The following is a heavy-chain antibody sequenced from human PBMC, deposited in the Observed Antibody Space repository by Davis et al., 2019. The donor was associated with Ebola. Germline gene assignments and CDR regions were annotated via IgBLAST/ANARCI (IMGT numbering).Heavy chain of an antibody. CDR1: GFTFSSYA. CDR2: ISYDGSNK. D-gene: IGHD3-22*01. Sequence: GGSLRLSCAASGFTFSSYAIHWVRQAPGKGLEWVAVISYDGSNKYYADSVKGRFTISRDNSKNTLYLQMNSLRAEDTAVYYCARLGKTYYYDSSGYYTYWYFDLWGRGTLVTVSS. V-gene: IGHV3-30-3*01. CDR3: ARLGKTYYYDSSGYYTYWYFDL. J-gene: IGHJ2*01.